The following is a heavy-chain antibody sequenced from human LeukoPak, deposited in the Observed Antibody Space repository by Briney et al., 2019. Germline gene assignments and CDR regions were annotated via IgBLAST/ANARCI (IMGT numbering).Heavy chain of an antibody. CDR3: AKVHSSGWFDY. J-gene: IGHJ4*02. D-gene: IGHD6-19*01. Sequence: PGRSLRLSCAASGFTFDDYAMHWLRQAPGKGLEWVSGISWNSGSIGYADSVKGRFTISRDNAKNSLYLQMNSLRAEDMALYYCAKVHSSGWFDYWGQGTLVTVSS. CDR1: GFTFDDYA. V-gene: IGHV3-9*03. CDR2: ISWNSGSI.